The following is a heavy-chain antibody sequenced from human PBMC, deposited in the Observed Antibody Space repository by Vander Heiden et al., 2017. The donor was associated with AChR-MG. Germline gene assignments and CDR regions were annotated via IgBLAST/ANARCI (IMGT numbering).Heavy chain of an antibody. Sequence: QVQLQQWGAGLLKPSETLSPTCAVYGGSFSGYYWSWIRQPPGKGLEWIGEINHSGSTNYNPSLKSRVTISVDTSKNQFSLKLSSVTAADTAVYYCARLHLSSSWYLDYWGQGTLVTVSS. CDR2: INHSGST. J-gene: IGHJ4*02. D-gene: IGHD6-13*01. V-gene: IGHV4-34*01. CDR1: GGSFSGYY. CDR3: ARLHLSSSWYLDY.